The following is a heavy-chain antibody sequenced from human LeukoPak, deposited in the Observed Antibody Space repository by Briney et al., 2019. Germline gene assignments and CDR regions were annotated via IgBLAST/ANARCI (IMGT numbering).Heavy chain of an antibody. CDR2: IIPIFGTA. CDR1: GGTFSSYA. J-gene: IGHJ4*02. V-gene: IGHV1-69*01. Sequence: ASVKVSCKASGGTFSSYAISWVRQAPGQGLGWMGGIIPIFGTANYAQKFQGRVTITADESTSTAYMELSSLRSEDTAVYYCARDGESSGSSYFDYWGQGTLVTVSS. D-gene: IGHD6-19*01. CDR3: ARDGESSGSSYFDY.